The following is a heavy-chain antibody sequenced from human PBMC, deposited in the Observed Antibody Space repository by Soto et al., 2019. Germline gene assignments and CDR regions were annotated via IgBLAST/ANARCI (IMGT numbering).Heavy chain of an antibody. J-gene: IGHJ4*02. CDR1: GFIFGDYY. D-gene: IGHD4-17*01. CDR3: ARDGDYADY. Sequence: QVQLVESGGGLVKPGGSLRLSCAASGFIFGDYYVSWIRQAPGKGLEWVSYISSSGYYTNYADSVKGRFTISRDNAQNSLYLQMNRLRAEDTAVYYCARDGDYADYWGQGTLVTVSS. CDR2: ISSSGYYT. V-gene: IGHV3-11*05.